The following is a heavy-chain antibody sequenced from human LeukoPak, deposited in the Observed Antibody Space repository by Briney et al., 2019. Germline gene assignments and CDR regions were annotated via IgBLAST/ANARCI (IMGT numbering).Heavy chain of an antibody. J-gene: IGHJ4*02. V-gene: IGHV3-53*01. D-gene: IGHD3-10*01. CDR2: IYSGGNT. CDR3: ANLPRGDY. CDR1: GFTASRNY. Sequence: GGSLRLSCAASGFTASRNYMSWVRQAPGKGLEWVSVIYSGGNTYYADFVKGRFTISRDNSKNTLYLQINSLTAEDTAVYYCANLPRGDYWGLGTLVTVPS.